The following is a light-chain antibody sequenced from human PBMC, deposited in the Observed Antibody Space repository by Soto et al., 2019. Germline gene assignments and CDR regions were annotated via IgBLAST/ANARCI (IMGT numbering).Light chain of an antibody. CDR1: QSLLHSNGYNY. CDR2: LGS. V-gene: IGKV2-28*01. J-gene: IGKJ4*01. Sequence: DIVMTQSPLSLPVTPAEPASISCRSSQSLLHSNGYNYLDWYLQKPGQSPQLLNYLGSNRVSGVPVRFSGSGSGTDFTLKISRVEAEDVGVYYCRQALQTPLTFGGGTKVEIK. CDR3: RQALQTPLT.